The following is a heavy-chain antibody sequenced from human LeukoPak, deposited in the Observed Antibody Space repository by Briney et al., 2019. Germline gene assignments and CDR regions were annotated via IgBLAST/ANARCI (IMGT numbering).Heavy chain of an antibody. D-gene: IGHD2-2*02. J-gene: IGHJ4*02. Sequence: SETLSLTCAVSGYSISSGYYWGWIRQPPGKGLEWIASIYHTGSIYYNPSLKSRVTISVDTSKNQFSLKLSSVTAADTALYYCAGRACSSTSCYTGGGYWGQGTLVTVSS. CDR1: GYSISSGYY. V-gene: IGHV4-38-2*01. CDR3: AGRACSSTSCYTGGGY. CDR2: IYHTGSI.